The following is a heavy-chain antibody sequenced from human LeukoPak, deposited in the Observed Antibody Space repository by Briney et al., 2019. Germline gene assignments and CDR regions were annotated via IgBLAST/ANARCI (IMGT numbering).Heavy chain of an antibody. CDR3: ATDQSRAIVVPVFDAFDI. CDR1: GFTFSSYS. CDR2: ISSSSGYI. D-gene: IGHD2-2*01. Sequence: GGSLRLSCAASGFTFSSYSMNWVRQAPGKGLEWVSSISSSSGYIYYADSVKGRFTISRDNAKNSLYLQMNSLRAEDTAVYYCATDQSRAIVVPVFDAFDIWGQGTMVTVSS. V-gene: IGHV3-21*01. J-gene: IGHJ3*02.